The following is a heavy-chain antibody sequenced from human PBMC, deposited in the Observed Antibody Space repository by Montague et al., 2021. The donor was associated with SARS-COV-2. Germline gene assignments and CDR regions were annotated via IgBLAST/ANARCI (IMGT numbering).Heavy chain of an antibody. D-gene: IGHD2-2*01. CDR1: GFTFSSYA. CDR3: ARQLIVFVPAAPGSPTHETYDYAMDV. CDR2: ISYDGSNK. J-gene: IGHJ6*02. Sequence: SLRLSCAASGFTFSSYAMHWVRQAPGKGLEWVAVISYDGSNKYYVDSVEGRFSISRDNSKNTLYLQMNSLRAEDTAVYYCARQLIVFVPAAPGSPTHETYDYAMDVWGQGTTVTVSS. V-gene: IGHV3-30*04.